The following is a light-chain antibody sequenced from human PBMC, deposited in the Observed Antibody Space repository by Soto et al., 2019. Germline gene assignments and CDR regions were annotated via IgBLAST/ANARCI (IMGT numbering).Light chain of an antibody. CDR2: GNS. Sequence: QSVLTQPPSVSGAPGQRVTISCTGGSSNIGAGYDVHWYQQLPGTAPKLLIYGNSNRPSGVPDRFSGSKSGTSASLAITGLQAGDEADYYCQSYDSSLSGWVFGGGTKVTVL. CDR1: SSNIGAGYD. V-gene: IGLV1-40*01. J-gene: IGLJ2*01. CDR3: QSYDSSLSGWV.